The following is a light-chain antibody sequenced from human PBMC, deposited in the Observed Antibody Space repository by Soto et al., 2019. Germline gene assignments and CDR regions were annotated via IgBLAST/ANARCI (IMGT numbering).Light chain of an antibody. CDR1: QSISSY. Sequence: EIVMTQSPATLSLSPGEGATLSCRASQSISSYLAWYQQKPGQAPRLLIYGASTRATGIPARFSGSGSGTDFTLTISSLQPEDFAVYYCQQYNNTPLTFGGGTKVDIK. J-gene: IGKJ4*01. CDR2: GAS. V-gene: IGKV3-15*01. CDR3: QQYNNTPLT.